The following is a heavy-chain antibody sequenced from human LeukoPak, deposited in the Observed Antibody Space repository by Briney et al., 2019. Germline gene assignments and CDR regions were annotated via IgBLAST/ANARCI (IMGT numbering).Heavy chain of an antibody. Sequence: SETLSLTCTVSGGSVSSGSYYWSWIRQPPGKGLEWIGYIYYSGSTNYNPSLKSRVTISVDTSKNQFSLKLSSVTAADTAVYYCARGYLAARRFDYWGQGTLVTVSS. J-gene: IGHJ4*02. D-gene: IGHD6-6*01. CDR2: IYYSGST. CDR3: ARGYLAARRFDY. CDR1: GGSVSSGSYY. V-gene: IGHV4-61*01.